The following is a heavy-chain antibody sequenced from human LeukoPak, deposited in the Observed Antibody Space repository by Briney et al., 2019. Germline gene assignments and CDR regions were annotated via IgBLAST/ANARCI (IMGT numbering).Heavy chain of an antibody. CDR2: ILYDGSNK. CDR3: ARPLRYLDSELDY. D-gene: IGHD3-9*01. V-gene: IGHV3-30*04. CDR1: GFTFSNYA. Sequence: GGSLRLSCAASGFTFSNYAMHWVRQAPGKGLEWVAVILYDGSNKYYADSVKGRFTISRDNSKNTLYLQMNSLRPEDTAVYYCARPLRYLDSELDYWGQGTLVSVSS. J-gene: IGHJ4*02.